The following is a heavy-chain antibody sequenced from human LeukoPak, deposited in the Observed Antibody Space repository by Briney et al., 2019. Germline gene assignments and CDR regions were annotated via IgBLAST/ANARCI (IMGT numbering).Heavy chain of an antibody. J-gene: IGHJ5*02. CDR2: INPNSGGT. Sequence: ASVKVSCKASGYTFTGYYMHWVRQAPGQGLEWMGWINPNSGGTNYAQKFQGRVTMTRDTSISTAYMELSRLRSDDTAVYYCAGAITMVRGPNWFDPWGQGTLVTVSS. CDR3: AGAITMVRGPNWFDP. CDR1: GYTFTGYY. V-gene: IGHV1-2*02. D-gene: IGHD3-10*01.